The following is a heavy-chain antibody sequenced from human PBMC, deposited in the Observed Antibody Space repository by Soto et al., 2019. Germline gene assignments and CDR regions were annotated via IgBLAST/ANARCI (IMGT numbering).Heavy chain of an antibody. J-gene: IGHJ4*02. CDR3: ARSTRSGTTFDY. Sequence: QVQLQESGPGLVKPSGTLSLTCAVSGGSISSSNWWSWVRQPPGKGLEWIGEIYHSGSTNYNPSLTRRVTLSVDKSKNHFALTLSSVTAADTAVYYCARSTRSGTTFDYWGQGTLVTVSS. CDR1: GGSISSSNW. CDR2: IYHSGST. V-gene: IGHV4-4*02. D-gene: IGHD4-17*01.